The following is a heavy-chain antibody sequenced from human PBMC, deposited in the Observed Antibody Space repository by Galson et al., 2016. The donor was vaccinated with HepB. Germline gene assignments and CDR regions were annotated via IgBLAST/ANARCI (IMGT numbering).Heavy chain of an antibody. CDR1: GYTFSTYW. D-gene: IGHD1-26*01. CDR2: IYPDDADT. CDR3: ATRTGLLVPFDI. J-gene: IGHJ3*02. Sequence: QSGAEVKKPGESLKISCEGSGYTFSTYWIAWVRQMPGKGLEWMGIIYPDDADTRYSPSFQGLVTISVDKSISTAYLQWSSLRASDTAMYYCATRTGLLVPFDIWCQGTMVTLSS. V-gene: IGHV5-51*01.